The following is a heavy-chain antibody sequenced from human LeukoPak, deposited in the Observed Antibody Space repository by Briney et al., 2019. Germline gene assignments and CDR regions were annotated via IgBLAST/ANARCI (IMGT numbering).Heavy chain of an antibody. CDR2: IKQDGSEK. CDR3: ARASDPWLQLT. J-gene: IGHJ5*02. CDR1: GFTFSSYS. V-gene: IGHV3-7*05. D-gene: IGHD5-24*01. Sequence: GGSLRLSCAASGFTFSSYSMNWVRQAPGKGLEWVGNIKQDGSEKRYADSVRGRFSISRDNAQTSLYLQMNSLRAEDTAVYYCARASDPWLQLTWGQGTLVTVSS.